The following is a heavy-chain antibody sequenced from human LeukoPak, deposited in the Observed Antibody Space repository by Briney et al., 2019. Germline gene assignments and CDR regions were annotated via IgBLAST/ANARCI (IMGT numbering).Heavy chain of an antibody. V-gene: IGHV3-23*01. D-gene: IGHD1-26*01. CDR3: ARDQAGSTTY. CDR2: ISGSGGST. J-gene: IGHJ4*02. CDR1: GFTFSSYA. Sequence: GGSLKLSCAASGFTFSSYAMSWVRQAPGKGLEWVSAISGSGGSTYYADSVKGRFTISRDNSKNTLHLQMSSLRAGDTAMYYCARDQAGSTTYWGQGTLVTVSS.